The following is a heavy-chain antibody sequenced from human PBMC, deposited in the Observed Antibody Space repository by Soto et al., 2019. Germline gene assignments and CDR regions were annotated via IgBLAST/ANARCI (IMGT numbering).Heavy chain of an antibody. CDR1: GFTFSSYG. Sequence: GGSLRLSCAASGFTFSSYGMHWVRQAPGKGLEWVAVIWYDGSNKYYADSVKGRFTISRDNSKNTLYLQMNSLRAEDTAVYYCARGIAARPRRLDGMDVWGQGTTVTVSS. D-gene: IGHD6-6*01. J-gene: IGHJ6*02. CDR3: ARGIAARPRRLDGMDV. V-gene: IGHV3-33*01. CDR2: IWYDGSNK.